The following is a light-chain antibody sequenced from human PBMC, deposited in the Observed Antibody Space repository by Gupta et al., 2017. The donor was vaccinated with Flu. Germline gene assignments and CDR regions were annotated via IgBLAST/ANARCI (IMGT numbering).Light chain of an antibody. CDR2: RNN. CDR1: SSNIGSNY. J-gene: IGLJ3*02. V-gene: IGLV1-47*01. Sequence: GSSSNIGSNYVYWYQQLPGTAPKLLIYRNNHRPSGVPDRFSGSKSGTSASLAISGLRSEDEADYYCAAWDDSTWVFGGGTKLTVL. CDR3: AAWDDSTWV.